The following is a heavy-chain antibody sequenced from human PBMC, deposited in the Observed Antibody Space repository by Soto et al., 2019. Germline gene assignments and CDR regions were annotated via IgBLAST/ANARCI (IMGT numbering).Heavy chain of an antibody. CDR2: IWYDGSNK. D-gene: IGHD4-4*01. CDR3: ARGYSNYHYNYYMDV. J-gene: IGHJ6*03. Sequence: GGSLRLSCAASGFTFSSYGMHWVRQAPGKGLEWVAVIWYDGSNKYYADSVKGRFTISRDNSKNTLYLQMNSLRAEDTAVYYCARGYSNYHYNYYMDVWGKGTTVTVSS. V-gene: IGHV3-33*01. CDR1: GFTFSSYG.